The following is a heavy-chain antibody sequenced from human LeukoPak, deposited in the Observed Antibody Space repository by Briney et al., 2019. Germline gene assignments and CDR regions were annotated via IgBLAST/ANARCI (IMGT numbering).Heavy chain of an antibody. CDR2: IYYSGST. J-gene: IGHJ5*02. Sequence: SETLSLTCTVSGCSISSYYWSWIRQPPGKGLEWIGYIYYSGSTNYNPSLKSRVTISVDTSKNQFSLQLSSVTAADTAVYYCARAYCGGGSCYHSRGWFDPWGQGILVTVSS. CDR1: GCSISSYY. CDR3: ARAYCGGGSCYHSRGWFDP. V-gene: IGHV4-59*12. D-gene: IGHD2-15*01.